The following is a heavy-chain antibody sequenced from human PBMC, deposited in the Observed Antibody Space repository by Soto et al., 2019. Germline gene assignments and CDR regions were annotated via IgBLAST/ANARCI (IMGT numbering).Heavy chain of an antibody. CDR2: ISYDGSNK. D-gene: IGHD3-10*01. CDR1: GFTFSSYG. J-gene: IGHJ3*02. V-gene: IGHV3-30*18. CDR3: AKDSNYGSVLDAFDI. Sequence: QMPLVESGGGVVQPGRSLRLSCAASGFTFSSYGMHWVRQAPGKGLEWVAVISYDGSNKYYADSVKGRFTISRDNSKNTLYLQMNSLRAEDTAVYYCAKDSNYGSVLDAFDIWGQGTMVTVSS.